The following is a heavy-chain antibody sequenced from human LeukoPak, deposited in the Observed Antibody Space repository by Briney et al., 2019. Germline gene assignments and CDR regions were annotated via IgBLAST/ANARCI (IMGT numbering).Heavy chain of an antibody. CDR1: GYTFTSYG. V-gene: IGHV1-18*01. Sequence: ASVKVSCKASGYTFTSYGISWVRQAPGQGLEWMGWISAYNGNTNYAQKLQGRVTMTTDTSTSTAYMELRSLRSDDTAVYYCARDVFHDFWGSGPYYLDYWGQGTLVTVSS. CDR2: ISAYNGNT. J-gene: IGHJ4*02. CDR3: ARDVFHDFWGSGPYYLDY. D-gene: IGHD3-3*01.